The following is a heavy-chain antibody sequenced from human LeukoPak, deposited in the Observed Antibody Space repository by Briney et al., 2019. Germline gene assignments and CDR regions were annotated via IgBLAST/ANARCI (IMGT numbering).Heavy chain of an antibody. J-gene: IGHJ5*02. CDR1: GGSFSGYY. V-gene: IGHV4-34*01. CDR2: INHSGST. D-gene: IGHD3-9*01. Sequence: SSETLSLTCAVYGGSFSGYYWSWIRQPPGKGLEWIGEINHSGSTNYNPSLKSRVTISVDTSKNQFSLKLSSVTAADTAVYYCARLFPPYYDILTGYPYNWFDPWGQGTLVTVSS. CDR3: ARLFPPYYDILTGYPYNWFDP.